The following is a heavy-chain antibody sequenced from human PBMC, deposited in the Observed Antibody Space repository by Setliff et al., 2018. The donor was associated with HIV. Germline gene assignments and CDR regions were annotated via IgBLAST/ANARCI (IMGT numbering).Heavy chain of an antibody. CDR3: ARGAPYCNHGICHLFDY. Sequence: PSETLSLTCDVSGVSLTSSNYFWTWIRQPPGRGLEWIGTIYYSGNTFYSPSLKSRVTISADTPKNQFSLKLTSMTAADPAVYYCARGAPYCNHGICHLFDYWGQGTLVTVSS. CDR1: GVSLTSSNYF. J-gene: IGHJ4*02. CDR2: IYYSGNT. D-gene: IGHD2-8*01. V-gene: IGHV4-39*07.